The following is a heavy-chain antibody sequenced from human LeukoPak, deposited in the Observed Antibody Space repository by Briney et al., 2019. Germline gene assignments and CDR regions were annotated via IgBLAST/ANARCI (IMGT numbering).Heavy chain of an antibody. CDR1: GASVSSGSYY. V-gene: IGHV4-61*01. CDR3: AREVLSATNYGMDV. Sequence: PSETLSLTCTVSGASVSSGSYYWSWIRQPPGKGLEWIGYIYYSGSANYNPSLKSRVTISVDTSKNQFSLKLSSVTAADTAVYYCAREVLSATNYGMDVWGQGTTVTVSS. J-gene: IGHJ6*02. CDR2: IYYSGSA.